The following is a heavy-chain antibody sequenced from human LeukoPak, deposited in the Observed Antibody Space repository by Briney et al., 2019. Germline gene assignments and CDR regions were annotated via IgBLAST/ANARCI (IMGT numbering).Heavy chain of an antibody. CDR3: AKATPQLADY. Sequence: GGSLRLSCAASGFTFSSYGMHWVRQAPGKGLEWVALISYDGSNTYYTDSVKGRFTISRHNSKNTLYLQMNSLRAEDTAVYYCAKATPQLADYWGQGTLVTVSS. J-gene: IGHJ4*02. CDR2: ISYDGSNT. V-gene: IGHV3-30*18. CDR1: GFTFSSYG. D-gene: IGHD6-13*01.